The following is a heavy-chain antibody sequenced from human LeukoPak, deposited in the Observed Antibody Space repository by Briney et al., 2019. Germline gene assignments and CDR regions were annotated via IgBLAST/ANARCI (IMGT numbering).Heavy chain of an antibody. CDR1: GFTFSSYA. D-gene: IGHD6-6*01. V-gene: IGHV3-21*01. CDR2: ISSSSSYI. J-gene: IGHJ4*02. Sequence: GGSLRLSCAASGFTFSSYAMSWVRQAPGKGLECVSSISSSSSYIYYADSVKGRFTISRDNAKNSLYLQMNSLRAEDTAVYYCARIAYSSSSDYWGQGTLVTVSS. CDR3: ARIAYSSSSDY.